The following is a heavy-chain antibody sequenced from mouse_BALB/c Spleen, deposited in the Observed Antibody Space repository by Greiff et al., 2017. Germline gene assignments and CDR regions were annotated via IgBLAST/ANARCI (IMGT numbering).Heavy chain of an antibody. J-gene: IGHJ2*01. CDR3: ARDQGYYGSSYLDY. D-gene: IGHD1-1*01. CDR2: INSNGGST. CDR1: GFTFSSYG. V-gene: IGHV5-6-3*01. Sequence: EVQGVESGGGLVQPGGSLKLSCAASGFTFSSYGMSWVRQTPDKRLELVATINSNGGSTYYPDSVKGRFTISRDNAKNTLYLQMSSLKSEDTAMYYCARDQGYYGSSYLDYWGQGTTLTVSS.